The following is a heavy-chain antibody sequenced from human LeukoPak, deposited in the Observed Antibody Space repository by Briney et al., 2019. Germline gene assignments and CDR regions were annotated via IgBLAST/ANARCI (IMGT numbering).Heavy chain of an antibody. CDR3: ARPRGGRIYNIVATTDLSY. Sequence: HPGGSRRLSCAASGLTFSSYAMHWVRQAPGKGLEWVAVISYDGSNKYYADSVKGRFTISRDNSKNTLYLQMNSLRAEDTAVYYCARPRGGRIYNIVATTDLSYWGQGTLVTVSS. V-gene: IGHV3-30-3*01. D-gene: IGHD5-12*01. J-gene: IGHJ4*02. CDR2: ISYDGSNK. CDR1: GLTFSSYA.